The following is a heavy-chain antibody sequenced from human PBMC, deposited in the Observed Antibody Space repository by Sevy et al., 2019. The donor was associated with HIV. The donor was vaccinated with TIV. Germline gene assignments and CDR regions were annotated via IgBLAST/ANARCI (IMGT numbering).Heavy chain of an antibody. CDR1: GESVNNAAYY. Sequence: HSETLSLTCTVSGESVNNAAYYWNWIRQSPGKGLEWVGYIYYSGNTYYNPSLNDRLDMSIDTSKNEFSLLMHSVTAADTAVYYCARSRVWFEELSWGQGILVTVSS. V-gene: IGHV4-30-4*01. J-gene: IGHJ4*02. D-gene: IGHD3-10*01. CDR3: ARSRVWFEELS. CDR2: IYYSGNT.